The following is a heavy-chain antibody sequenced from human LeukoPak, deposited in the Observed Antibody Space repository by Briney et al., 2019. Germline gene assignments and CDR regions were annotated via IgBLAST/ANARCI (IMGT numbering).Heavy chain of an antibody. J-gene: IGHJ2*01. Sequence: PGGSLRLSCAASGFTFSSYAMHWVRQAPGKGLEWVAVISYDGSNKYYADSVKGRFTISRDNAKNSLYLQMNSLRAEDTAVYYCARDGDYSWGAWYFDLWGRGTLVTVSS. CDR1: GFTFSSYA. D-gene: IGHD4-17*01. CDR3: ARDGDYSWGAWYFDL. CDR2: ISYDGSNK. V-gene: IGHV3-30*04.